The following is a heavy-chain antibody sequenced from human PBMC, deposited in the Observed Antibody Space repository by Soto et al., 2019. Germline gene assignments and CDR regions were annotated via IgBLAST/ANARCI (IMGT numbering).Heavy chain of an antibody. Sequence: GGSLRLSCAASGLTFYWMYWVRQAPGKGLVWVSGINTDGSSTTYADSVKGRFTISRDNAKNTVYLQMNSLRDDDTAVYYCVRDPYTSGRYYFDFWGQGTLVTVSS. J-gene: IGHJ4*02. V-gene: IGHV3-74*01. CDR1: GLTFYW. D-gene: IGHD6-19*01. CDR3: VRDPYTSGRYYFDF. CDR2: INTDGSST.